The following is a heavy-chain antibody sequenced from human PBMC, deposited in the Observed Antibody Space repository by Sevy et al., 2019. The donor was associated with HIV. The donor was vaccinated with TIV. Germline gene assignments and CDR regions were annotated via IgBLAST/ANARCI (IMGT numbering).Heavy chain of an antibody. CDR3: ATTKDYYDSSGYPFDS. Sequence: ASVKVSCKFSGYTLTKLSMHWVRQTPGKGLEWMTTFDPEDGDPEDGKTIYAQKFLGRVTMTEDTSTDTAYMELSSLRSEDTAVYYCATTKDYYDSSGYPFDSWGQGTLVTVSS. D-gene: IGHD3-22*01. J-gene: IGHJ4*02. CDR2: FDPEDGDPEDGKT. V-gene: IGHV1-24*01. CDR1: GYTLTKLS.